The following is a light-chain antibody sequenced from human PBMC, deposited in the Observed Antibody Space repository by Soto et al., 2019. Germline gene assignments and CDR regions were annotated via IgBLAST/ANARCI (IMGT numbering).Light chain of an antibody. CDR3: QMWDGTSDHVV. Sequence: SYELAQPPSVSVAPGQTARITCGGNNIGSKSVHWYQQKAGQAPVLVVYDDSDRPSGIPERFSGSTSGNTATLTISRVEAGDEADYYCQMWDGTSDHVVFGRGTKLTVL. CDR1: NIGSKS. J-gene: IGLJ2*01. V-gene: IGLV3-21*02. CDR2: DDS.